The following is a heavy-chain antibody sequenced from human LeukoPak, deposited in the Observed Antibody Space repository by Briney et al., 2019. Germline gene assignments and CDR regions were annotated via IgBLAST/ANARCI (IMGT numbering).Heavy chain of an antibody. J-gene: IGHJ4*02. CDR2: IIGGGSGGST. Sequence: PGGSLRLSCAASGFTFSSYAMSWVRQAPGKGLEWVSSIIGGGSGGSTYYADSVKGRFTISRDNAKNSLYLQMNSLRAEDTCVYYCARWNLGSDYWGQGTLVTVSS. CDR3: ARWNLGSDY. CDR1: GFTFSSYA. V-gene: IGHV3-23*01. D-gene: IGHD1-1*01.